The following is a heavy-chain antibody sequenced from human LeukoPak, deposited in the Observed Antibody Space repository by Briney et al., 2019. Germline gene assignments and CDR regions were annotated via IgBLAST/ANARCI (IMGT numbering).Heavy chain of an antibody. D-gene: IGHD4-17*01. CDR1: GGSISSSNW. CDR3: ARHNGDYKYSPTFDY. V-gene: IGHV4-4*02. CDR2: IYHSGST. Sequence: SGTLSLTCAVSGGSISSSNWWSWVRQPPGKGLEWIGEIYHSGSTNYNPSLKSRVTISVDTSKNQFSLKLSSVTAADTAVYYCARHNGDYKYSPTFDYWGQGTLVTVSS. J-gene: IGHJ4*02.